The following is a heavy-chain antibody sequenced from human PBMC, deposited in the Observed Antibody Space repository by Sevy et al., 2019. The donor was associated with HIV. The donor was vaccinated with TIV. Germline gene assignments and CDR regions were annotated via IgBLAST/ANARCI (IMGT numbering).Heavy chain of an antibody. D-gene: IGHD2-2*01. CDR1: GGSISSSSYY. J-gene: IGHJ5*02. Sequence: SETLSLTCTVSGGSISSSSYYWGWIRQPPGKGLEWIGSIYYSGSTYYNPSLKSRVTISVDTSKNQFSLKLSSVTAADTAVYYCARGLGYCSSTSCYGGFDPWAREPWSPSPQ. CDR2: IYYSGST. V-gene: IGHV4-39*01. CDR3: ARGLGYCSSTSCYGGFDP.